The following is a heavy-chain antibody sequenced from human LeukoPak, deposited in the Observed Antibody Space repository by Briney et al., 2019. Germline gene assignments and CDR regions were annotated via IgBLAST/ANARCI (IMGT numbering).Heavy chain of an antibody. J-gene: IGHJ4*02. V-gene: IGHV1-2*02. CDR2: INPNSGAT. Sequence: ASVKVSCKASGGTFSSYAISWVRQAPGQGLEWMGWINPNSGATNYAQKFQGRVTMTRDTSISTAYMELSRLRSDDTAVYYCARELLWFGETLFDYWGQGTLVTVSS. D-gene: IGHD3-10*01. CDR3: ARELLWFGETLFDY. CDR1: GGTFSSYA.